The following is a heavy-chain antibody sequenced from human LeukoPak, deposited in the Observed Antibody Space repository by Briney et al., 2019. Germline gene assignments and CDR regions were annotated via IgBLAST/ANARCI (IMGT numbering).Heavy chain of an antibody. V-gene: IGHV3-48*01. Sequence: GGSLRLSCAASGFTFSSYSMNWVRQAPGKGLEWVSYISSSSSSSRTIYYADSVRGRFIISRDNAKNSLYLQMNSLRAEDTALYYCAKGAEKTPYYYYGMDVWGQGTTVTVSS. CDR1: GFTFSSYS. J-gene: IGHJ6*02. CDR2: ISSSSSSSRTI. D-gene: IGHD4-23*01. CDR3: AKGAEKTPYYYYGMDV.